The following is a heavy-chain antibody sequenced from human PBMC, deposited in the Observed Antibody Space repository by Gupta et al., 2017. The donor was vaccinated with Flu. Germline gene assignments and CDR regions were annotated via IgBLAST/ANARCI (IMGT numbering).Heavy chain of an antibody. V-gene: IGHV1-2*06. J-gene: IGHJ4*02. CDR1: GYTLTASY. D-gene: IGHD2-2*01. CDR3: AREYQLLTSAFFDY. Sequence: QVHLVQSGAEVKKPGASVKVSCKASGYTLTASYLHWVRQAPGQGLEWMGRINPNSGGTEYAQKFQGRVTMSRDTSISTAYMELRRLRFDDTAIYFCAREYQLLTSAFFDYWGQGALVTVS. CDR2: INPNSGGT.